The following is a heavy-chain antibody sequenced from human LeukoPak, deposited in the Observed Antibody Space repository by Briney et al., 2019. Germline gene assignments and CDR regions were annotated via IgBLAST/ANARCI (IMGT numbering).Heavy chain of an antibody. CDR2: IYTSGST. CDR1: GVSISSYW. V-gene: IGHV4-4*07. J-gene: IGHJ4*02. CDR3: ARETGSGSYDY. Sequence: PSETLSLTCTVSGVSISSYWWTWIRQPAGKGLEWIGRIYTSGSTNYNPSPESRVTMSVDTSKNQFSLKLSSVTAADTALYYCARETGSGSYDYCGQGTLVTVSS. D-gene: IGHD3-10*01.